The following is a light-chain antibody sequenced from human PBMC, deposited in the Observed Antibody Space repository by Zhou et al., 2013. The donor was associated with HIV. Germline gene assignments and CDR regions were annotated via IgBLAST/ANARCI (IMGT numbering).Light chain of an antibody. CDR2: VAS. J-gene: IGKJ2*01. CDR3: QQYGSSPVT. V-gene: IGKV3-20*01. Sequence: EIVLTQSPDTLSVSPGERATLSCRASQSVSSSYLAWYQQRPGQAPRLLIYVASRRATGIPDRFSGGGSGTDFTLTISRLEPEDFAVFYCQQYGSSPVTFGQGTKLEIK. CDR1: QSVSSSY.